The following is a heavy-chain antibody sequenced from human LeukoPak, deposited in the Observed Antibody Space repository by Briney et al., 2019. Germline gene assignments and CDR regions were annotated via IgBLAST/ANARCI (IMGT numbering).Heavy chain of an antibody. D-gene: IGHD5-24*01. CDR3: ASFLMG. CDR1: GFTFSSYA. V-gene: IGHV3-30-3*01. Sequence: GGSLRLSCAASGFTFSSYAMHWVRQAPGKGLEWVAVISYDESNKYYADSVKGRFTISRDNSKNTLYLQMNSLRAEDTAVYYCASFLMGWGQGTLVTVSS. J-gene: IGHJ4*02. CDR2: ISYDESNK.